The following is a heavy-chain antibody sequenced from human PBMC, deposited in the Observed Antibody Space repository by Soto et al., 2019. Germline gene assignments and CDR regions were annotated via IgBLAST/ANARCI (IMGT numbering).Heavy chain of an antibody. Sequence: ASVKVSCKASGYTFTGYYMHWVRQAPGQGLEWMGWINPNSGGTNYAQKFQGRVTMTRDTSISTAYMELSRLRSDDTAVYYCARGDILTGYYFDYWGQGTLVTVPS. V-gene: IGHV1-2*02. CDR2: INPNSGGT. D-gene: IGHD3-9*01. CDR3: ARGDILTGYYFDY. J-gene: IGHJ4*02. CDR1: GYTFTGYY.